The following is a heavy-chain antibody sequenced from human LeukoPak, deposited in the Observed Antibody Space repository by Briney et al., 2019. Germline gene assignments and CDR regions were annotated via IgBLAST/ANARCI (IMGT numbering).Heavy chain of an antibody. V-gene: IGHV4-34*01. D-gene: IGHD3-10*01. CDR2: INHSGST. CDR3: ARFGGNYYYYYYMDV. Sequence: SETLSLTCAVYGGSFSGYYWSWIRQPPGKGLEWIGEINHSGSTNYNPSLKSRVTISVDTSKNQFSLKLSSVTAADTAVYYCARFGGNYYYYYYMDVWGKGTTVTVSS. J-gene: IGHJ6*03. CDR1: GGSFSGYY.